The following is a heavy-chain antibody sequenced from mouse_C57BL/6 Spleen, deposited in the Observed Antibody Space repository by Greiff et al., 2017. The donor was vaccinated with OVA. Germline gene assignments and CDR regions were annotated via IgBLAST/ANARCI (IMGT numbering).Heavy chain of an antibody. J-gene: IGHJ4*01. D-gene: IGHD3-2*02. V-gene: IGHV1-55*01. CDR1: GYTFTSYW. Sequence: QVQLQQPGAELVKPGASVKMSCKASGYTFTSYWITWVKQRPGQGLEWIGDIYPGSGSTNYNEKFKSKATLTVDTSSSTAYMQLSSLTSEDSAVYYCALESSDYQSMDYWGQGTSVTVSS. CDR3: ALESSDYQSMDY. CDR2: IYPGSGST.